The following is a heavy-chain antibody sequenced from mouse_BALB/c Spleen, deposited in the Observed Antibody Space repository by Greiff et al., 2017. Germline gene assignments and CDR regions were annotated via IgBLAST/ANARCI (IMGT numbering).Heavy chain of an antibody. D-gene: IGHD2-2*01. CDR1: GYTFTSYY. CDR2: IYPGNVNT. Sequence: QVQLKQSGPELVKPGASVRISCKASGYTFTSYYIHWVKQRPGQGLEWIGWIYPGNVNTKYNEKFKGKATLTADKSSSTAYMQLSSLTSEDSAVYFCARDYGYDGDYWGQGTTLTVSS. V-gene: IGHV1S56*01. CDR3: ARDYGYDGDY. J-gene: IGHJ2*01.